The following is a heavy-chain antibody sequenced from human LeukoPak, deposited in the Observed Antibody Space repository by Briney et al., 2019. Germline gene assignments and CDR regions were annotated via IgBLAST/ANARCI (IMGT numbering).Heavy chain of an antibody. Sequence: GGSLRLSCAASGFTSSSNAMTWVRQAPGKGLEWVSTIRGNGDSTHYADSVKGRFTISRDNSKNTLYLQMNSLRAEDTAIYYCAKGQELDDGVIDSWGQGTLVTVSS. D-gene: IGHD1-1*01. CDR2: IRGNGDST. CDR3: AKGQELDDGVIDS. V-gene: IGHV3-23*01. J-gene: IGHJ4*02. CDR1: GFTSSSNA.